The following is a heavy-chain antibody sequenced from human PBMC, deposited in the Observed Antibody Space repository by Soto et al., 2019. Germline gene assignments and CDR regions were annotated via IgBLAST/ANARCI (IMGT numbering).Heavy chain of an antibody. V-gene: IGHV4-34*01. D-gene: IGHD3-3*01. CDR3: ARCDFWSGLGHYGMDV. Sequence: SETLSLTCAVYGGSFSGYYWSWIRQPPGKGLEWIGEINHSGSTNYNPSPKSRVTISVDTSKNQFSLKLSSVTAADTAVYYCARCDFWSGLGHYGMDVWGQGTTVTVSS. J-gene: IGHJ6*02. CDR1: GGSFSGYY. CDR2: INHSGST.